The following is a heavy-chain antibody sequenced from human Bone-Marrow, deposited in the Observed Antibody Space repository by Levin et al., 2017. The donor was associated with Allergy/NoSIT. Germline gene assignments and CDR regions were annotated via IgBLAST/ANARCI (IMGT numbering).Heavy chain of an antibody. V-gene: IGHV3-23*01. CDR2: ITSRGDIT. Sequence: GGSLRLSCAGSGFTFNFYVMAWVRQAPGKGLEWVSSITSRGDITHYADSVKGRFSISRDNANKTVYLQMSSLRVEDTAIYYCAKASGYVLRKDIYYFQSWGQGTLVTVSS. CDR3: AKASGYVLRKDIYYFQS. J-gene: IGHJ4*02. CDR1: GFTFNFYV. D-gene: IGHD5-12*01.